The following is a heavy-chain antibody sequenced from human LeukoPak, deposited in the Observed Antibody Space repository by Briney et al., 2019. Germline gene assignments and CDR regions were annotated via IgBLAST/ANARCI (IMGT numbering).Heavy chain of an antibody. CDR3: AKAPPESSGYPAPLPY. CDR2: ISGSGGST. J-gene: IGHJ4*02. Sequence: GGSLRLSCAASGFTFSSYAMSWVRQAPGKGLEWVSAISGSGGSTYYADSVKGRFTISRDNSKNTLYLQMNSLRAEDTAVYYCAKAPPESSGYPAPLPYWGQGTLVTVSS. CDR1: GFTFSSYA. D-gene: IGHD3-22*01. V-gene: IGHV3-23*01.